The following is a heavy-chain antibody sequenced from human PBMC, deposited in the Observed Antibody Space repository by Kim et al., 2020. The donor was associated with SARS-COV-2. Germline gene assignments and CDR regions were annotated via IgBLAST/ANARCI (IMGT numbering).Heavy chain of an antibody. V-gene: IGHV3-9*01. J-gene: IGHJ4*02. CDR1: GFTFGDYA. CDR2: ISWNSGSI. D-gene: IGHD3-10*01. Sequence: GGSLRLSCAASGFTFGDYAMHWVRQAPGKGLEWVSGISWNSGSIGYADSVKGRFTISRDNAKNSLYLQMNSLRAEDTALYYCAKSSGPRLPQPSFDHWGQGTLVTVSS. CDR3: AKSSGPRLPQPSFDH.